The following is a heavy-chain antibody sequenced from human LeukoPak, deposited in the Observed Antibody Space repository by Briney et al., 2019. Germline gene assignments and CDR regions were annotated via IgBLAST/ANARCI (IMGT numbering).Heavy chain of an antibody. Sequence: GGSLRLSCAASGFTFSSSAMSWVRQAPGKGLEWVSAISGSGGSTYYADSVKGRFTISRDNSKNTLYLQMNSLRAEDTAVYYCAPRLVGSGSYSRLNYWGQGTLVTVSS. V-gene: IGHV3-23*01. J-gene: IGHJ4*02. CDR3: APRLVGSGSYSRLNY. D-gene: IGHD3-10*01. CDR2: ISGSGGST. CDR1: GFTFSSSA.